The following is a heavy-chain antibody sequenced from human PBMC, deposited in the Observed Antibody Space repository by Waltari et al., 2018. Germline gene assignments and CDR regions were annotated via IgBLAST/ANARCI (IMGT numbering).Heavy chain of an antibody. CDR2: MNPNSGNT. Sequence: QVQLVQSGAEVKKPGASVKVSCKASGYTFTSYDINWVRQATGQGLEWMGWMNPNSGNTGYAQKFQGRVTITRNTSISTAYMELSSLRSEDTAVYYCARGGQWLRYYYYGMDVWGQGTTVTVSS. J-gene: IGHJ6*02. V-gene: IGHV1-8*03. D-gene: IGHD6-19*01. CDR3: ARGGQWLRYYYYGMDV. CDR1: GYTFTSYD.